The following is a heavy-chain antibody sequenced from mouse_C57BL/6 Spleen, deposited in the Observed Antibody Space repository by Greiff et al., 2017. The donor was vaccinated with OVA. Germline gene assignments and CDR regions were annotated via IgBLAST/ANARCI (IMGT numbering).Heavy chain of an antibody. J-gene: IGHJ3*01. Sequence: EVKLMESGGGLVKPGGSLKLSCAASGFTFSSYAMSWVRQTPEKRLEWVATISDGGSYTYYPDNVKGRFTISRDNAKNNLYLQMSHLKSEDTAMYYCARDPLLYGSSYPWFAYWGQGTLVTVSA. CDR3: ARDPLLYGSSYPWFAY. CDR2: ISDGGSYT. V-gene: IGHV5-4*01. D-gene: IGHD1-1*01. CDR1: GFTFSSYA.